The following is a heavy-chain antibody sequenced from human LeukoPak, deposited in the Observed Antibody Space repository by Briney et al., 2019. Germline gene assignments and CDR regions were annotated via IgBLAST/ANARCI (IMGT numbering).Heavy chain of an antibody. J-gene: IGHJ4*02. CDR3: AKDSEGLYDSSGYYGD. V-gene: IGHV3-9*01. D-gene: IGHD3-22*01. CDR1: GFTFDGYA. CDR2: ISWNSGSI. Sequence: GGSLRLSCAASGFTFDGYAMHWVRQAPGKGLEWVSGISWNSGSIGYADSVKGRFTISRDNAKNSLYLQMNSLRAEDTALYYCAKDSEGLYDSSGYYGDWGQGTLVTVSS.